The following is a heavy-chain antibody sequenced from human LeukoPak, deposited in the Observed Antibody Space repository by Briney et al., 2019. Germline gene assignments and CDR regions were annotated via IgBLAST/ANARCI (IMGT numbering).Heavy chain of an antibody. J-gene: IGHJ4*02. CDR1: GFTFSSYW. Sequence: PGGSLRLSCAVSGFTFSSYWMSWVRQAPGKGLEWVANIKQDGSEKYYVDSVKGRFTISRDNAKNSLYLQINSLRAEDTAVYYCARRGTLDYWGQGTLVTASS. V-gene: IGHV3-7*01. CDR2: IKQDGSEK. CDR3: ARRGTLDY. D-gene: IGHD1-7*01.